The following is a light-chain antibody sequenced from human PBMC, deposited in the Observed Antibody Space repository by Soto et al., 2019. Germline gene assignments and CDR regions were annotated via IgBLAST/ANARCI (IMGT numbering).Light chain of an antibody. CDR1: SGSVSSSHH. Sequence: VVTQEPSFSVSPGETVTLTCGLGSGSVSSSHHPSWYQQTPGQSPRTLIHDTNRRSSGVPDRFSGSILGNKAALTITGAQAGDESEYFCVLYMGRDTPYVFGSGTKVTVL. CDR3: VLYMGRDTPYV. CDR2: DTN. J-gene: IGLJ1*01. V-gene: IGLV8-61*01.